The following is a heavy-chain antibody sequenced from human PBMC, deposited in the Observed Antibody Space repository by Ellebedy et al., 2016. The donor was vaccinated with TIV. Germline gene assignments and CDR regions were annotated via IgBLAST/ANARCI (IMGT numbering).Heavy chain of an antibody. CDR3: ARDLGRWDYYDSSGLGHDY. D-gene: IGHD3-22*01. Sequence: GGSLRLXCAASGFTFNKHGMNWVRQAPGKGLEWISYINDVARDIFYADSVKGRFTISRDNVKNSLYLQMNSLRAEDTAVYYCARDLGRWDYYDSSGLGHDYWGQGTLVTVSS. CDR2: INDVARDI. CDR1: GFTFNKHG. J-gene: IGHJ4*02. V-gene: IGHV3-48*01.